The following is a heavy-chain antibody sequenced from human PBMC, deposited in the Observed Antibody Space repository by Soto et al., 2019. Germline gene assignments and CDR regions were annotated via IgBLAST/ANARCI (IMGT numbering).Heavy chain of an antibody. CDR3: ARTYYYDSSGYYSYFDY. Sequence: ASVKVSCKASGYTFTSYYMHWVRQAPGQGLEWMGIINPSGGSTSYAQKFQGRVTMTRDTSTSTVYMELSSLRSEDTAVYYCARTYYYDSSGYYSYFDYWGQGTLVTAPQ. D-gene: IGHD3-22*01. CDR1: GYTFTSYY. V-gene: IGHV1-46*01. CDR2: INPSGGST. J-gene: IGHJ4*02.